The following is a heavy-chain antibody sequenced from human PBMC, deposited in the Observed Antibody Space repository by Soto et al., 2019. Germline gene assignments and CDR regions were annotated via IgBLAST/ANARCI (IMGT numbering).Heavy chain of an antibody. CDR2: ISYDGNNK. CDR3: ARSDSSIAARQVYYYYYYGMDV. CDR1: GFTFSSYA. J-gene: IGHJ6*02. Sequence: GGSLRLSCAASGFTFSSYAMHWVRQAPGKGLEWVAVISYDGNNKYYADSVKGRFTISRDNSKNTLYLQMNSLRAEDTAVYYCARSDSSIAARQVYYYYYYGMDVWGQGTTVTVSS. V-gene: IGHV3-30-3*01. D-gene: IGHD6-6*01.